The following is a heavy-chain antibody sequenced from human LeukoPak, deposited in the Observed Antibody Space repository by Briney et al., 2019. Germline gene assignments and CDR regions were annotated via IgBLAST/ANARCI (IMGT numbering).Heavy chain of an antibody. CDR2: ITVSTSYI. D-gene: IGHD2-21*02. CDR1: GFTFSTYS. V-gene: IGHV3-21*01. Sequence: GGSLRLSCAASGFTFSTYSMNWVRQAPGKELEWVSSITVSTSYIYYADSVRGRFTISRDNAKNSLYLQMNSLRAEDTAVYYCARLAYCGGDCYWFDLWGRGTLVTISS. J-gene: IGHJ2*01. CDR3: ARLAYCGGDCYWFDL.